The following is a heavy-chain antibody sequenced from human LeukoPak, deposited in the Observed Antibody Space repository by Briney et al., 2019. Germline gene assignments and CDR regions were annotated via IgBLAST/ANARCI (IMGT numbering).Heavy chain of an antibody. CDR3: ARDWCGSTSCSRYYYGMDV. Sequence: ASVKVSCKASGYTFTSYGINWVRQAPGQGLEWMGWISAYNGNTNYAQRLQGRVTMTTDTSTSTAYMELRSLRSDDTAVYYCARDWCGSTSCSRYYYGMDVWGQGTTVTVSS. D-gene: IGHD2-2*01. J-gene: IGHJ6*02. CDR1: GYTFTSYG. V-gene: IGHV1-18*01. CDR2: ISAYNGNT.